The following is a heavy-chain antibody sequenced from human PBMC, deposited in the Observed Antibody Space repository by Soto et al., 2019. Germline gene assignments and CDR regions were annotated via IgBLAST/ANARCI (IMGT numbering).Heavy chain of an antibody. Sequence: SETLSLTCTVSGGSISSYYWSWIRQPPGKGLEWIGYIYYTGSTNYNPSLKSRLTISVDTSNNHFSLKLTSVTAADTAVYYCARHSRSIGTTWGHRFVHWGHGTQVTV. CDR1: GGSISSYY. CDR2: IYYTGST. J-gene: IGHJ4*01. CDR3: ARHSRSIGTTWGHRFVH. V-gene: IGHV4-59*08. D-gene: IGHD1-7*01.